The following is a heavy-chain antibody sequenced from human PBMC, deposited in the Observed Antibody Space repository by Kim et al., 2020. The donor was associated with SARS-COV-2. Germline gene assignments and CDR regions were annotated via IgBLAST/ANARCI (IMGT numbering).Heavy chain of an antibody. V-gene: IGHV4-31*02. CDR3: ARSGFGVGLHDY. D-gene: IGHD3-3*01. J-gene: IGHJ4*02. Sequence: YYHPSLKSRVTISVDTSKNQFSLKLSSVTAADTAVYYCARSGFGVGLHDYWGQGTLVTVSS.